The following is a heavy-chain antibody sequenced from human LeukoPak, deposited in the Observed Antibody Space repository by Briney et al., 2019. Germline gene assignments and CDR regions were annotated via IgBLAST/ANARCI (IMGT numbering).Heavy chain of an antibody. CDR2: ISGNGGGT. D-gene: IGHD2-8*01. Sequence: HPGGSLRLSCAASGFTFSSYAMSWVRQTPGKGLEWASSISGNGGGTYYADSVKGRFTISRDNSKSTLYLQMNSLRDDDSAAYFCARVYLERLTAGYFDHWGQGTQVTVSP. V-gene: IGHV3-23*01. CDR3: ARVYLERLTAGYFDH. J-gene: IGHJ4*02. CDR1: GFTFSSYA.